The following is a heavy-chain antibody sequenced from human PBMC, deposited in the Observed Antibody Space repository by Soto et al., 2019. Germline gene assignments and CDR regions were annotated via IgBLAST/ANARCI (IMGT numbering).Heavy chain of an antibody. CDR2: VNPSGGHT. CDR3: ARGAHVVVVTAALDY. V-gene: IGHV1-46*01. CDR1: GDTFTDYY. Sequence: QVQLMQSGAEVKKPGASVKVSCKASGDTFTDYYIHWVGQAPGQGLEWMGTVNPSGGHTTYAQHFLGRVTMTRDTSTSTLYMELTSLTSDDTAVYYCARGAHVVVVTAALDYWGQETLVTVSS. J-gene: IGHJ4*02. D-gene: IGHD2-21*02.